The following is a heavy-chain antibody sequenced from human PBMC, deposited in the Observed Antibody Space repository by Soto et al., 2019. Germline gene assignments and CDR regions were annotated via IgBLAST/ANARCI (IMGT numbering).Heavy chain of an antibody. D-gene: IGHD6-6*01. J-gene: IGHJ6*02. Sequence: EVQLVESGGGLVKPGGSLRLSCAASGFTFSSYSMNWVRQAPGKGLEWVSSISSSSSYIYYADSVKGRFTISRDNAKNSLYLQMNSLRAEDTAVYYCARDNRAARLRYYYYGMDVWGQGTTVTVSS. CDR1: GFTFSSYS. V-gene: IGHV3-21*01. CDR2: ISSSSSYI. CDR3: ARDNRAARLRYYYYGMDV.